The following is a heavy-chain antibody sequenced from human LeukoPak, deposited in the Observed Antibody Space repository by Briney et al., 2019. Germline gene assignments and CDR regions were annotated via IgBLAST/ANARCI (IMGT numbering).Heavy chain of an antibody. J-gene: IGHJ4*02. CDR3: ASLRNYGSGSYGLDY. D-gene: IGHD3-10*01. CDR1: GYTFTGYY. CDR2: INPNSGGT. V-gene: IGHV1-2*02. Sequence: ASVKFSCKASGYTFTGYYMHWVRQAPGQGGEWMGGINPNSGGTNYAQKFQGRVTMTRDTSISTSYMELSRLRSDDTAVYYSASLRNYGSGSYGLDYWGQGTLVTVSS.